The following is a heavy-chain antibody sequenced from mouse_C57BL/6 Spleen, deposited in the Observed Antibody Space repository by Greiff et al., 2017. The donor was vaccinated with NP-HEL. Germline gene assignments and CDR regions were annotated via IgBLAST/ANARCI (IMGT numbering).Heavy chain of an antibody. J-gene: IGHJ2*01. V-gene: IGHV5-4*01. Sequence: EVKLMESGGGLVKPGGSLKLSCAASGFTFSSYAMSWVRQTPEKRLEWVATISDGGSYTYYPDNVKGRFTISRDNAKNNLYLQMSRLKSEDTAMYYCARDRSTIVKTFDYWGQGTTLTVSS. CDR3: ARDRSTIVKTFDY. CDR1: GFTFSSYA. D-gene: IGHD2-2*01. CDR2: ISDGGSYT.